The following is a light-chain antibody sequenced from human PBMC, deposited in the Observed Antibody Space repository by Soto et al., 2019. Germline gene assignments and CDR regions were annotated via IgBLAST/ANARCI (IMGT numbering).Light chain of an antibody. CDR2: RAS. Sequence: EIVLTQSPGTLSLSPGERASLSCRATQSVNNNYLAWYQQIPGQPPRLLIYRASSRATGIPNRFSGRGSGTDFTLTIARLEPEDFSVYYCQQYATSPRTFGQGTKVDIK. V-gene: IGKV3-20*01. J-gene: IGKJ1*01. CDR3: QQYATSPRT. CDR1: QSVNNNY.